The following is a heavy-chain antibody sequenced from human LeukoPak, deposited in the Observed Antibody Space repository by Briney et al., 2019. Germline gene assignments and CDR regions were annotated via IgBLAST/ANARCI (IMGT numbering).Heavy chain of an antibody. CDR2: IKGDGSTT. CDR1: GFTFSSHW. D-gene: IGHD3-3*01. CDR3: ASWNYGFN. J-gene: IGHJ4*02. V-gene: IGHV3-74*01. Sequence: GGSLRLSCAASGFTFSSHWMHWVRQAPGEGLLWVSGIKGDGSTTIYADSVKGRFTISRDNAKNTLYLQMNSLRAEDTAVYYCASWNYGFNWGQGTLVTVAS.